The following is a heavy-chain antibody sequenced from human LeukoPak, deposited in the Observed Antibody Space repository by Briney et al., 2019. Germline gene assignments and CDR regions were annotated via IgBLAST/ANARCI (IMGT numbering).Heavy chain of an antibody. CDR1: GGTFSSYA. V-gene: IGHV1-69*05. D-gene: IGHD3-10*01. CDR3: ARDRVLLGYY. J-gene: IGHJ4*02. CDR2: IVPIFGTA. Sequence: EASVKVSCKASGGTFSSYAISWVRQAPGQGLEWMGRIVPIFGTANYAQKFQGRVTITTDESTSTAYMELSSLRSEDTAVYYCARDRVLLGYYWGQGTLVTVSS.